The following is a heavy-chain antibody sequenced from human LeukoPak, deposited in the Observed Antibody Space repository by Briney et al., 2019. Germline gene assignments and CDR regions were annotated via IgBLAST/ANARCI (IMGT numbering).Heavy chain of an antibody. CDR1: GESLNSYY. V-gene: IGHV4-34*01. Sequence: SETLSLTCAVYGESLNSYYWSWIRQPPGKGLEWIGEINHSGSTNYNPSLKSRVTISVDTSKNQFSLKLGSVTAADTAVYYCARGLPGRANWFDPWGQGTLVTVSS. CDR3: ARGLPGRANWFDP. CDR2: INHSGST. J-gene: IGHJ5*02.